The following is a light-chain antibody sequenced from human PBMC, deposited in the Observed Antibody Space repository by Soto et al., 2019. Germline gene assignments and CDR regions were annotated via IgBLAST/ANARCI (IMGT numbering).Light chain of an antibody. CDR2: GAS. CDR1: QSVSIN. V-gene: IGKV3-15*01. Sequence: EIVMTQSPATLSVSPGERATLSCRASQSVSINLAWYAQKPGQAPRLLIYGASSRPTGIPARVSGSGSGTEFTLTISSLQSEDFAVYYCQQYTNWPPWTFGQGTKVQIK. CDR3: QQYTNWPPWT. J-gene: IGKJ1*01.